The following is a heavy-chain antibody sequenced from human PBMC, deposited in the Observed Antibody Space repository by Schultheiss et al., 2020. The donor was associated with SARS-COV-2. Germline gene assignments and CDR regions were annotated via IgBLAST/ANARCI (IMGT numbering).Heavy chain of an antibody. CDR3: ARVVGYYFDY. J-gene: IGHJ4*02. D-gene: IGHD3-22*01. Sequence: GGSLRLSCAASGFRFSSYSMSWVRQAPGKGLEWVAVIWYDGSNKYYADSVKGRFTISRDNSKNTLYLQMNSLRAEDTAVYYCARVVGYYFDYWGQGTLVTVSS. CDR1: GFRFSSYS. V-gene: IGHV3-33*08. CDR2: IWYDGSNK.